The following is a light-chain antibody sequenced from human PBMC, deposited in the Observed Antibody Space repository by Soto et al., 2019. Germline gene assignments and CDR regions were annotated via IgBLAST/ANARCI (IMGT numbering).Light chain of an antibody. J-gene: IGLJ3*02. Sequence: QSALTQPASVSGSPGQSITISCSGTSSDIGDYKYVCWYQHHPGKAPKLIIYEVTKRPSGVPDRFSGSKSGNTASLTVSGLQTEDEADYYCGSHAGNSNLVFGGGTKLTVL. CDR1: SSDIGDYKY. V-gene: IGLV2-8*01. CDR2: EVT. CDR3: GSHAGNSNLV.